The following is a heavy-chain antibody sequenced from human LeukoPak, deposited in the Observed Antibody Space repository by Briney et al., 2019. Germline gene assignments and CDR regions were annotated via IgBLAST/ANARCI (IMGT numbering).Heavy chain of an antibody. D-gene: IGHD7-27*01. CDR3: ARDPNQHLLGFNWFDP. J-gene: IGHJ5*02. Sequence: SETLSLTCTVSGGSISSSNYYWGWLRQPPGKGLEWIGSIYYSGDTYYNPSLKSRVTISVDTSKNQFSLKVSSVTAADTAFYYCARDPNQHLLGFNWFDPWGQGTLVTVSS. V-gene: IGHV4-39*07. CDR1: GGSISSSNYY. CDR2: IYYSGDT.